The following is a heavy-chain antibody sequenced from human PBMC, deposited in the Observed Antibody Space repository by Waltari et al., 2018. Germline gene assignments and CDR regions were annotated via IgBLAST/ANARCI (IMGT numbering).Heavy chain of an antibody. Sequence: QVQLQESGPGLVKSSETLSLTCTVSGESLSSSDWWTWVRQSPGKGLEWIGEISHSGDTDYHPSLKGRVTISAYRSRNQFSLNLNSVTAADTAVYYCARARYFGLLFAWFDPWGQGTLVTVSS. V-gene: IGHV4-4*02. CDR1: GESLSSSDW. CDR2: ISHSGDT. CDR3: ARARYFGLLFAWFDP. D-gene: IGHD2-21*02. J-gene: IGHJ5*02.